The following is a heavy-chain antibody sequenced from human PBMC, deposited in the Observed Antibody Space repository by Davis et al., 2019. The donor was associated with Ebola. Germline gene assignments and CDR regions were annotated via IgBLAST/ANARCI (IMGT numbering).Heavy chain of an antibody. J-gene: IGHJ1*01. Sequence: GESLKISCAASGFTFGSYCMHWVRPAPGKGLEWVSYISSSGSTIYYADSVKGRFTISRDNAQNSLYLQMNSLRAEDTAVYYCARDFYSGSYYAYFQHWGQGTLVTVSS. D-gene: IGHD1-26*01. CDR2: ISSSGSTI. V-gene: IGHV3-48*04. CDR1: GFTFGSYC. CDR3: ARDFYSGSYYAYFQH.